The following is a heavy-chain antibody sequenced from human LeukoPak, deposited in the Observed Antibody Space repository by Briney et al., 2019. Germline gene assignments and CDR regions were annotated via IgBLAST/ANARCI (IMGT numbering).Heavy chain of an antibody. CDR3: ARMFYGQRLRGDGFDI. Sequence: GASVKVSCKASGYTFTSYGISWVRQAPGQGLEWMGWISAYNGNTNYAQKLQGRVTITTDTSTSTAYMELRSLRSDDTAVYYCARMFYGQRLRGDGFDIWGQGTMVTVSS. CDR1: GYTFTSYG. D-gene: IGHD2/OR15-2a*01. CDR2: ISAYNGNT. J-gene: IGHJ3*02. V-gene: IGHV1-18*01.